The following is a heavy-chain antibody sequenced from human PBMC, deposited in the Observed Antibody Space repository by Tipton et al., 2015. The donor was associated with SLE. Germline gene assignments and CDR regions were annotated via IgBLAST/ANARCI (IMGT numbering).Heavy chain of an antibody. V-gene: IGHV3-11*04. CDR3: ARHGALGCFDP. CDR1: GFPFSDYH. CDR2: ISTSGSTM. J-gene: IGHJ5*02. D-gene: IGHD4-17*01. Sequence: SLRLSCEGSGFPFSDYHMSWIRQAPGKGLEWVSYISTSGSTMYYADSVKGRFTISRDNAKNLLNLQMNTLRAEDTAVYYCARHGALGCFDPWGQGALVTVSS.